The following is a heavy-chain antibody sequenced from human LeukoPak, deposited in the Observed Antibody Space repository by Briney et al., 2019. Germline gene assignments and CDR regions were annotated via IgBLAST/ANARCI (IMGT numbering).Heavy chain of an antibody. CDR3: ARSAHSGSYDY. J-gene: IGHJ4*02. CDR1: GFSVTAYA. Sequence: PGGSLRLSCAASGFSVTAYAMGWVRQAPGKGLEWVSSISSSSSYIYYADSVKGRFTISRDNAKNSLYLQMNSLRAEDTAVYYCARSAHSGSYDYWGQGTLVTVSS. CDR2: ISSSSSYI. V-gene: IGHV3-21*01. D-gene: IGHD1-26*01.